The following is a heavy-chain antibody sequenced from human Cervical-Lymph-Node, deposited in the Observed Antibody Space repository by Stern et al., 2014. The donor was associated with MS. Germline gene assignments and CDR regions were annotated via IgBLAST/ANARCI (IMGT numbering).Heavy chain of an antibody. CDR1: GFTFDDYA. J-gene: IGHJ4*02. CDR3: ARAMDFDY. CDR2: ISWNSGSI. Sequence: VQLVQSRGGLVQPGRSLRLSCAASGFTFDDYAMHWVRQAPGKGLEWVSGISWNSGSIGYADSVKGRFTISRDNAKNSLYLQMNSLRAEDTALYYCARAMDFDYWGQGTLVTVSS. V-gene: IGHV3-9*01.